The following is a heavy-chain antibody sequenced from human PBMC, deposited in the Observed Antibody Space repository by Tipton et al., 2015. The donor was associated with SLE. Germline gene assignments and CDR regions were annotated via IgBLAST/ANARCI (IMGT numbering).Heavy chain of an antibody. CDR1: GFTFTDYY. CDR2: ISSDGTTM. V-gene: IGHV3-11*01. Sequence: SLRLSCAASGFTFTDYYMTWIRLAPGKGLEWVSYISSDGTTMYYADSVRGRFTVSRDNARNSLSLQMNSLRVEDTAVYYCASAVVGSTRELDYWGQGTLVTVSP. J-gene: IGHJ4*02. D-gene: IGHD1-26*01. CDR3: ASAVVGSTRELDY.